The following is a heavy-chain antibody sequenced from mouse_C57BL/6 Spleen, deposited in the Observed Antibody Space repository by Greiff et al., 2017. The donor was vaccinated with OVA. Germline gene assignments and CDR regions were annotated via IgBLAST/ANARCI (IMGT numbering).Heavy chain of an antibody. D-gene: IGHD3-1*01. J-gene: IGHJ2*01. CDR3: ARSREPSYFDY. Sequence: QVQLKQSGAELAKPGASVKLSCKASGYTFTRYWMHWVKQRPGQGLEWIGYINPSSGYTKYNQKFKDKATLTADKSSSTAYMQLSSLTYEDSAVYYCARSREPSYFDYWGQGTTLTVSS. V-gene: IGHV1-7*01. CDR1: GYTFTRYW. CDR2: INPSSGYT.